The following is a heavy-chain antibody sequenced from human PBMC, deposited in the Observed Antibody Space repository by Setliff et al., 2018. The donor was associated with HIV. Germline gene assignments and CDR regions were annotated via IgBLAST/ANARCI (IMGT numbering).Heavy chain of an antibody. CDR3: AKDPGRFGVVTPFDN. CDR1: GFSLSYYR. CDR2: INQDASKE. V-gene: IGHV3-7*03. Sequence: PGGSLRLSCAASGFSLSYYRMNWVRQAPGKGLEWVANINQDASKEYYVDSVKGRFTISRDNAKKSLYLQMNSLRPEDTALYYCAKDPGRFGVVTPFDNWGQGALVTVSS. D-gene: IGHD3-3*01. J-gene: IGHJ4*02.